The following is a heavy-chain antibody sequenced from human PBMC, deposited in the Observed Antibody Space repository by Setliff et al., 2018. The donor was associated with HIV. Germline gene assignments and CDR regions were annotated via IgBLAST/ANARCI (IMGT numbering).Heavy chain of an antibody. V-gene: IGHV4-34*01. Sequence: SETLSLTCAVYNGSFSGYYWTWVRQSPRKGLEWIGEINHGGTTTYNPSLKSRVTISVDTSKNQFSLTLNTVTAADTAVYYCALLEVPFIGAVSPPLWGQGNLVTVSS. CDR3: ALLEVPFIGAVSPPL. CDR1: NGSFSGYY. CDR2: INHGGTT. D-gene: IGHD5-12*01. J-gene: IGHJ4*02.